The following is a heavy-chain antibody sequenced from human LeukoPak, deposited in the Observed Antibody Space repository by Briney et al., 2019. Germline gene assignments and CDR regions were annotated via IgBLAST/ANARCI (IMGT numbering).Heavy chain of an antibody. V-gene: IGHV4-61*05. Sequence: SETLSLTCTVSGGSISSSSYYWGWIRQPPGKGLEWIGYIYYSGSTNYNPSLKSRVTISVDTSKNQFSLKLSSVTAADTAVYYCARVSPHSIAATSRYYFDYWGQGTLVTVSS. CDR2: IYYSGST. D-gene: IGHD6-13*01. J-gene: IGHJ4*02. CDR1: GGSISSSSYY. CDR3: ARVSPHSIAATSRYYFDY.